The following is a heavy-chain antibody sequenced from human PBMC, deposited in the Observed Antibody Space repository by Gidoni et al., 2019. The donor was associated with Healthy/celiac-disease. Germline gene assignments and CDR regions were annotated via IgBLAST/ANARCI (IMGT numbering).Heavy chain of an antibody. Sequence: EVQLVESGGGLVKTGGSLRLSGAASGCTFSSYSMNWVRQAPGKGLEWVSSISSSSSYIYYADSVKGRFTISRDNAKNSLYLQMNSLSAEDTAVYYCARGGRLGWYFDLWGRGTLVTVSS. CDR1: GCTFSSYS. D-gene: IGHD6-19*01. J-gene: IGHJ2*01. CDR2: ISSSSSYI. CDR3: ARGGRLGWYFDL. V-gene: IGHV3-21*01.